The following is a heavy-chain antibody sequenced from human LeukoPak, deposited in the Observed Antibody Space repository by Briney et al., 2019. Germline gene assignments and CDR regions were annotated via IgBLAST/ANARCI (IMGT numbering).Heavy chain of an antibody. V-gene: IGHV4-61*02. Sequence: SQTLSLTCTVSGGSISSGSYYWSWIRQPAGKGLEWIGRIYTSGSTNYNPSLKSRVTISVDTSKNQFSLKLSSVTAADTAVYYCASSAWYWYFDLWGRGTLVTVSS. CDR3: ASSAWYWYFDL. J-gene: IGHJ2*01. CDR2: IYTSGST. CDR1: GGSISSGSYY.